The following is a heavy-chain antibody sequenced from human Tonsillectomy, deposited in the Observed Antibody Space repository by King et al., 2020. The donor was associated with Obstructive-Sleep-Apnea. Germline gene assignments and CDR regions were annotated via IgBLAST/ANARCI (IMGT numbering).Heavy chain of an antibody. V-gene: IGHV3-23*04. J-gene: IGHJ1*01. CDR3: AKDRSEQYFQL. CDR1: GFSFCNYA. CDR2: ISGNGGGT. D-gene: IGHD1-14*01. Sequence: VQLVESGGGLVQPGGSLRLSCAASGFSFCNYAMNWVRQAPGEGLEWVSAISGNGGGTYYADSVKGRFTISRDNSKNTPYLQMNSLRAEDTAVYFCAKDRSEQYFQLWGQGTLVTVSS.